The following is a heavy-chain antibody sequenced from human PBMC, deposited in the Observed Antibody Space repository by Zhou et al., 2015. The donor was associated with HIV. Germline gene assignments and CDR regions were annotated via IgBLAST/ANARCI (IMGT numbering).Heavy chain of an antibody. Sequence: QVQLVQSGAEVKKPGSSVKVSCKASGGTFSSYAISWVRQAPGQGLEWMGGIIPIFGTANYAQKFQGRVTITADKSTSTAYMELSSLRSEDTAVYYCAREHVYGASYYYYYGMDVWGQGTTVTVSS. CDR3: AREHVYGASYYYYYGMDV. D-gene: IGHD4-17*01. CDR2: IIPIFGTA. CDR1: GGTFSSYA. V-gene: IGHV1-69*06. J-gene: IGHJ6*02.